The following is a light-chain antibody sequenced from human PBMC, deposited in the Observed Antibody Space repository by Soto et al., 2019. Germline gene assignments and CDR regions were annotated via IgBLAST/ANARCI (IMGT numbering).Light chain of an antibody. V-gene: IGKV3-11*01. CDR1: QSVGIN. CDR2: DAS. Sequence: PGERATLSCRASQSVGINLAWYQQKPGQAPRLLINDASNRANGIPARFSGSGSGTDFSLTLRSLEPEDSGVYYCQQRTNWHPLTFGGGTKVDIK. J-gene: IGKJ4*01. CDR3: QQRTNWHPLT.